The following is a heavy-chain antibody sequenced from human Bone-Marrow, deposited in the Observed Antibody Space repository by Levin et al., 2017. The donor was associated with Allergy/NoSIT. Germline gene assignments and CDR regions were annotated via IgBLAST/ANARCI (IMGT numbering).Heavy chain of an antibody. CDR3: ARENIEALALNY. V-gene: IGHV3-30*04. CDR1: GFTFDNFV. D-gene: IGHD5-12*01. J-gene: IGHJ4*02. Sequence: GESLKISCAASGFTFDNFVIHWVRQSPGKGLEWVAGISYDGSNKFYADSVKGRFSISRDNSKNTVLLQMSSLRVEDTAVYYCARENIEALALNYWGQGTLVTVSS. CDR2: ISYDGSNK.